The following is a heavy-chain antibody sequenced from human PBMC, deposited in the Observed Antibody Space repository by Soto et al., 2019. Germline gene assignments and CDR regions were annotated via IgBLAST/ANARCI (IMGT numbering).Heavy chain of an antibody. V-gene: IGHV1-24*01. CDR2: FDPEDGET. CDR3: ARVGTRYFDWLNNSAPDDY. Sequence: GASVKVSCKVSGYTLTELSMHWVRQAPGKGLEWMGGFDPEDGETIYAQKFQGRVTMTEDTSTDTAYMELSSLRSEDTAVYYCARVGTRYFDWLNNSAPDDYWGQGTLVTVSS. CDR1: GYTLTELS. J-gene: IGHJ4*02. D-gene: IGHD3-9*01.